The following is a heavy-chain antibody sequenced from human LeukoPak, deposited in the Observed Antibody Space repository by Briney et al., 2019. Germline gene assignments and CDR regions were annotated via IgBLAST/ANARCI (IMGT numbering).Heavy chain of an antibody. V-gene: IGHV4-34*01. CDR2: INHSGST. CDR3: ARERGYSSSWYVAAGIDY. D-gene: IGHD6-13*01. J-gene: IGHJ4*02. Sequence: PSETLSLTCAVYGGSFSGYYWSWIRQPPGKGLEWIWEINHSGSTNYNPSLKSRVTISVDTFKNQFCLKLSSVTAADTAVYYCARERGYSSSWYVAAGIDYWGQGTLVTVSS. CDR1: GGSFSGYY.